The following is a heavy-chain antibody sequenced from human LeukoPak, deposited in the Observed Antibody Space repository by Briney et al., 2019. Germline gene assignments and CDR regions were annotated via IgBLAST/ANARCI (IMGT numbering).Heavy chain of an antibody. CDR2: ISNRGDNT. Sequence: GGSLRLSCAASGFTFNSYGMSWVRQAPGKGLEWVSAISNRGDNTYYPDSVKGRFTISRDNSKNTLYLQMNSLRAEDTAVYYCAKKYNTGLDHWGQGTLVTVSS. D-gene: IGHD1-14*01. CDR1: GFTFNSYG. V-gene: IGHV3-23*01. J-gene: IGHJ5*02. CDR3: AKKYNTGLDH.